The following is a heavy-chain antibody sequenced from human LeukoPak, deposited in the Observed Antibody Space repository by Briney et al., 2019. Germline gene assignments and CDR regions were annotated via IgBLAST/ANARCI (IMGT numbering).Heavy chain of an antibody. J-gene: IGHJ4*02. CDR1: GVSISSSYYY. D-gene: IGHD3-22*01. CDR3: ARDRLYYYDSSGYHFDY. CDR2: IYYSGST. Sequence: SETLSLTCTVSGVSISSSYYYWGWIRQPPGKGLEWIGSIYYSGSTYYNPSLKSRVTTSVDTSKNQFSLKLSSVTAADTAVYYCARDRLYYYDSSGYHFDYWGQGTLVTVSS. V-gene: IGHV4-39*07.